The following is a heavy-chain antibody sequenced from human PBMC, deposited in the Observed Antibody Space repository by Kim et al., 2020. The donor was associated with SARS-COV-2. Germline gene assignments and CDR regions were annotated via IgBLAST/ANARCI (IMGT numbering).Heavy chain of an antibody. Sequence: RYSPSFQGQVTISADKSISTAYLQWSSLKASDTAMYYCARSVGAIAVGDYWGQGTLVTVSS. D-gene: IGHD1-26*01. J-gene: IGHJ4*02. V-gene: IGHV5-51*01. CDR3: ARSVGAIAVGDY.